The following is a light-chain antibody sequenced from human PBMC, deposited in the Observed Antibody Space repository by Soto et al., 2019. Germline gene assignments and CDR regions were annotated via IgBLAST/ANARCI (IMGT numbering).Light chain of an antibody. CDR1: PSISSW. Sequence: DIQMTQSPSTLSASVGDRVTITCRASPSISSWLAWYQQKPGKAPKLRIYKASSLESGVTSRFSVSGSGTEFTLSISSLQPDDFATYYCQQYNSYPLNFGGGTKVEIK. CDR3: QQYNSYPLN. CDR2: KAS. J-gene: IGKJ4*01. V-gene: IGKV1-5*03.